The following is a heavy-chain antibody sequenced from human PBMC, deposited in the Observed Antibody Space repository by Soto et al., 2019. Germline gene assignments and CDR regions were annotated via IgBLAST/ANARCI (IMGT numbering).Heavy chain of an antibody. D-gene: IGHD6-13*01. CDR3: AIGTRSSWSCDF. J-gene: IGHJ4*02. CDR1: GDTFSDYA. CDR2: IIPLTETP. Sequence: QVQVVQSGAEVKKPGSSVKVSCKASGDTFSDYAVSWVRQAPGQGLEWMGGIIPLTETPVYAQTVQGRLTISADEVTSVAYMELSTLRSDDTAVYYCAIGTRSSWSCDFWGQGTLVTVSS. V-gene: IGHV1-69*01.